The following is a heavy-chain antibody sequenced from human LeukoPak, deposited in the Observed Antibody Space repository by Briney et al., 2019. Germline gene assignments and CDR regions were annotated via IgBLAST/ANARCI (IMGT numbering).Heavy chain of an antibody. V-gene: IGHV3-23*01. D-gene: IGHD3-9*01. CDR2: ITGSGGIT. J-gene: IGHJ4*02. Sequence: PGGSLRLSCAASGFTFSSYSMNWVRQAPGKGLEWVSAITGSGGITYYADSVKGRFTISRDNSKNTLYLQMNSLRAEDTAVYYCAKWGDYDVLTGYYDPDYWGQGTLVTVSS. CDR3: AKWGDYDVLTGYYDPDY. CDR1: GFTFSSYS.